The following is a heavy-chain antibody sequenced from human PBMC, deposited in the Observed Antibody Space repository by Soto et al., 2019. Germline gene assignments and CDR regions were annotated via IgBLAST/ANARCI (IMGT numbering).Heavy chain of an antibody. J-gene: IGHJ6*02. CDR2: ISGSGGST. V-gene: IGHV3-23*01. D-gene: IGHD3-3*01. Sequence: GGSLRLSCAASGFTFSSYAMSWVRQAPGKGLEWVSAISGSGGSTYYADSVKGRFTISRDNSKNTLYLQMNSLRAEDTAVYYCAKDLGYDFWSGYYGMDVWGQGTTVTVSS. CDR3: AKDLGYDFWSGYYGMDV. CDR1: GFTFSSYA.